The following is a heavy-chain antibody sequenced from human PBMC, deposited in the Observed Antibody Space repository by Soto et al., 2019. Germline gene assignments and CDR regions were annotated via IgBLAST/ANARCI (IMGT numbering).Heavy chain of an antibody. CDR3: ARGGYYDIVYYYMDV. CDR2: INAGNGNT. V-gene: IGHV1-3*01. D-gene: IGHD3-9*01. Sequence: ASVKVSCKASGYTFTSYAMHWVRQAPGQRLEWMGWINAGNGNTKYSQKFQGRVTITRDTSASTAYMELSSLRSEDTAVYYCARGGYYDIVYYYMDVWGKGTTVTVSS. CDR1: GYTFTSYA. J-gene: IGHJ6*03.